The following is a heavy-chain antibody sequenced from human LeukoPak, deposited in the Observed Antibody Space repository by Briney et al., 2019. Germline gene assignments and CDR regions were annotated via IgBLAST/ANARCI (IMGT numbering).Heavy chain of an antibody. D-gene: IGHD3-16*01. Sequence: TGGSLRLSCAASGFTFSSYAMSWVRQAPGKGQEWVSAISGSGGSTYYADSVKGRFTISRDNSKNTLYLQMNSLRAEDTAVYYCAARLVSGSYGYYWGQGTLVTVSS. CDR3: AARLVSGSYGYY. CDR2: ISGSGGST. J-gene: IGHJ4*02. CDR1: GFTFSSYA. V-gene: IGHV3-23*01.